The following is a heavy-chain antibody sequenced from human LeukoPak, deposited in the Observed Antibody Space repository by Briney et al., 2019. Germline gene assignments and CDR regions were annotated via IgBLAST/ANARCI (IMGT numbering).Heavy chain of an antibody. CDR3: VREDTPATANY. J-gene: IGHJ4*02. V-gene: IGHV3-23*01. CDR1: GFNFANHA. D-gene: IGHD2-21*02. Sequence: PGGSLRLSCAASGFNFANHAMSWVRRTPGKGLEWVSAISGGGDITYYADSVTGRFTISRDNSKDALFLQMHSLRPGDTAVYYCVREDTPATANYWGQGTLVTISS. CDR2: ISGGGDIT.